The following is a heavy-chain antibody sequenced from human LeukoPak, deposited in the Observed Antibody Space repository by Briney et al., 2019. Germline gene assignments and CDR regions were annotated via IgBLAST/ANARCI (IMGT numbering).Heavy chain of an antibody. V-gene: IGHV1-18*01. CDR1: GYIFAHNG. D-gene: IGHD6-19*01. Sequence: ASVKVSCKTSGYIFAHNGISWVRQAPGQGPEWMGWISAYNGDTNYAQKLQGRVTMTTDTSTSTAYMELRSLRSDDTAVYYCARDGTVAGTHWGQGTLVTVSS. CDR3: ARDGTVAGTH. CDR2: ISAYNGDT. J-gene: IGHJ4*02.